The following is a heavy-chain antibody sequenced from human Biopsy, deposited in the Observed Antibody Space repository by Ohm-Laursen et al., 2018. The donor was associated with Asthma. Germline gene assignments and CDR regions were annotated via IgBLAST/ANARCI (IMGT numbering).Heavy chain of an antibody. J-gene: IGHJ5*02. D-gene: IGHD3-10*01. CDR3: ARDRPITMVRGVIITFDH. CDR2: IKQDGSEK. V-gene: IGHV3-7*05. Sequence: SLRLSCAAPGFTFGDYWMSWVRQAPGKGLEWVANIKQDGSEKYYVDSVKGRFTISRDNAKNSLYLQMNSLRAEDTAVYYCARDRPITMVRGVIITFDHWGQGTLVTVSS. CDR1: GFTFGDYW.